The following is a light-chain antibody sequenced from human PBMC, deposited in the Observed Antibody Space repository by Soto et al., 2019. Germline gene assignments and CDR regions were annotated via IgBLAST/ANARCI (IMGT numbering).Light chain of an antibody. CDR3: QQYNNWPRT. CDR2: GAS. Sequence: EIVMTHSRATLSLSPCERATLSSRARQTIDDTLAWYQRKPGQAPRLLIYGASTRATGIPAWFSGSGSGTEFTLTISSLQSEDFAVYYCQQYNNWPRTFGQGTKVDI. V-gene: IGKV3-15*01. CDR1: QTIDDT. J-gene: IGKJ1*01.